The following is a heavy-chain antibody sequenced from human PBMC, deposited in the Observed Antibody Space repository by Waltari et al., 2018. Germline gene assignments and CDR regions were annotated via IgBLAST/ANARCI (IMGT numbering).Heavy chain of an antibody. V-gene: IGHV4-4*02. D-gene: IGHD2-15*01. Sequence: QWQESGPGLVKPSGTLSLTCAASGDSMSSTYWWSWVRQSPGKGLHWIGQVRRDGRTNYHPSFASRVTVSVDASKNEFSLKVTSATAADTAVYYCARDSGRGLYLESWGPGTLVTVSP. CDR2: VRRDGRT. J-gene: IGHJ4*02. CDR3: ARDSGRGLYLES. CDR1: GDSMSSTYW.